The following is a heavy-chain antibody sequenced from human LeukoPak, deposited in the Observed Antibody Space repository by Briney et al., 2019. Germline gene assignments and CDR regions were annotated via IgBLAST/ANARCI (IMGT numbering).Heavy chain of an antibody. Sequence: GGSLRLSCAASGFTFSGYSMNWVRQAPGQGLEWFSYISSSSSTIHYADSVKGRFTISRDNVKNSLYLQMNSLRGEDTAVYYCARVVGDSGSYLHWGQGTLVTVSS. CDR3: ARVVGDSGSYLH. CDR1: GFTFSGYS. V-gene: IGHV3-48*01. D-gene: IGHD3-10*01. J-gene: IGHJ4*02. CDR2: ISSSSSTI.